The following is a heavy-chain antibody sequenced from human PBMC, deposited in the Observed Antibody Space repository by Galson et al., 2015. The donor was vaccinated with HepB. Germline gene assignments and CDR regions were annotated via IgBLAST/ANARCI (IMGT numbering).Heavy chain of an antibody. Sequence: SVKVSCKASGGTFSTYAISWVRQAPGQGLEWMGGIVPIFGAANYAQRFQGRVTITADESTNTAYMELRSLRSEDTAVYYCAGGEYQLPPDYWGPGTLVTVSS. V-gene: IGHV1-69*13. D-gene: IGHD2-2*01. CDR2: IVPIFGAA. J-gene: IGHJ4*02. CDR1: GGTFSTYA. CDR3: AGGEYQLPPDY.